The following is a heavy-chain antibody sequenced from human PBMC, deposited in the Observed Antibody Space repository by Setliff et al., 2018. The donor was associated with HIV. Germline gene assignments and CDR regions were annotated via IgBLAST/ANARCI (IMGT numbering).Heavy chain of an antibody. V-gene: IGHV4-34*01. J-gene: IGHJ4*02. CDR3: ARGVRDNSGWSSYYFDY. Sequence: SETLSLTCAVYGGSFSGYYWSWIRQPPGKGLEWIGEVTHSGRTNYNPSLESRVTTSVDTSKKQFPLRLTSVTAADTAVYYCARGVRDNSGWSSYYFDYWGQGNLVTVSS. CDR2: VTHSGRT. D-gene: IGHD6-19*01. CDR1: GGSFSGYY.